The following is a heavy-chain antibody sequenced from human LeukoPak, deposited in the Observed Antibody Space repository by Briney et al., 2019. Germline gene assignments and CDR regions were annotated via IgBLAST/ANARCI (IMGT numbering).Heavy chain of an antibody. CDR3: ARDDAFRGVGMDV. D-gene: IGHD3-16*01. V-gene: IGHV3-74*01. Sequence: GGSLRLSCAASGFTFTSYWMHWVRQVPGKGLVWVSRLNTDGSSTSYADSVKGRFTISRDNARNTLYLQMNSLRAEDTAVYYCARDDAFRGVGMDVWGQGTTVTVSS. CDR1: GFTFTSYW. CDR2: LNTDGSST. J-gene: IGHJ6*02.